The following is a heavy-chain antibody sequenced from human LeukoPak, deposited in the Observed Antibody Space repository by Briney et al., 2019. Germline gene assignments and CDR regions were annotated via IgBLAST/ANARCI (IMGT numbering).Heavy chain of an antibody. D-gene: IGHD6-13*01. CDR1: GFTFSSYS. CDR3: ARHTGSTWSTGY. J-gene: IGHJ4*02. CDR2: ISGSGGST. V-gene: IGHV3-23*01. Sequence: GGSLRLSCAASGFTFSSYSMNWVRQAPGKGLEWVSAISGSGGSTYYADSVKGRFTISRDNSKNTLYLQMNSLRAEDTAVYYCARHTGSTWSTGYWGQGTLVTVSS.